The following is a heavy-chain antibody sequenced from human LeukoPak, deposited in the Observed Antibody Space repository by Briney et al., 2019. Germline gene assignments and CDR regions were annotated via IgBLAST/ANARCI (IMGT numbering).Heavy chain of an antibody. D-gene: IGHD3-22*01. CDR3: TTCMIVVVRGKDDAFDI. CDR2: IKSKADGGTT. Sequence: PGGSLRLSCAASGFTFSNAWMSWVRQAPGKGLEWVGRIKSKADGGTTDYAAPVKGRFTISRDDSKNTLYLQMNSLKTEDTAVYYCTTCMIVVVRGKDDAFDIWGQGTMVTVSS. V-gene: IGHV3-15*01. CDR1: GFTFSNAW. J-gene: IGHJ3*02.